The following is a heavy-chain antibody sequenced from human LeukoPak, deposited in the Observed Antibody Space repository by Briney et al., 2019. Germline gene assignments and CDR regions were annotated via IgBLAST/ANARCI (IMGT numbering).Heavy chain of an antibody. J-gene: IGHJ4*02. CDR2: ISGSGGST. Sequence: GGSLRLSCAASGFTFSSYAMSWVRQAPGKGLEWVPAISGSGGSTYYADSVKGRFTISRDNSKNTLYLQMNSLRAEDTAVYYCAKEGPRYCSGGSCYYFDYWGQGTLVTVSS. D-gene: IGHD2-15*01. V-gene: IGHV3-23*01. CDR1: GFTFSSYA. CDR3: AKEGPRYCSGGSCYYFDY.